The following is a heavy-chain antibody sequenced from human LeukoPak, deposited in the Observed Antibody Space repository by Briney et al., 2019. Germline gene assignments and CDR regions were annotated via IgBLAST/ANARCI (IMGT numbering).Heavy chain of an antibody. V-gene: IGHV1-69*05. D-gene: IGHD2-2*01. CDR3: ARDIPEYDAFDI. CDR1: GGTFNNYA. J-gene: IGHJ3*02. CDR2: IIPIFDTP. Sequence: ASMKVSCKASGGTFNNYAISWVRQAPGQGLEWMGGIIPIFDTPNYAQKFQGRVTITTDESTSTAYMELSSLRSEDTAVYYCARDIPEYDAFDIWGQGTVVTVSS.